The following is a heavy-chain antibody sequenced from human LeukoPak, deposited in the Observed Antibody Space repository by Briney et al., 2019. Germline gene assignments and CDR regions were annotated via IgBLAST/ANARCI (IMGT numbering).Heavy chain of an antibody. Sequence: GGSLRLSCAASGFTFSSYEMNWVRQAPRKELEWVSYISRGASTIYYADSVKGRFTISRDNARNSLYLRMNSLRAEDTAVYYCARGYCSGGNCYLDYWGQGTLVTVSA. CDR1: GFTFSSYE. D-gene: IGHD2-15*01. J-gene: IGHJ4*02. CDR2: ISRGASTI. V-gene: IGHV3-48*03. CDR3: ARGYCSGGNCYLDY.